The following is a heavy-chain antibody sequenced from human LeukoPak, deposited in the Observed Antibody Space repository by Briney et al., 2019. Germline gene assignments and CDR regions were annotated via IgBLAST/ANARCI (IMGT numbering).Heavy chain of an antibody. Sequence: GGSLRLSCAASGFTFSSYWVSWVRQAPGKGLEWVANIKQDGSEKYYVDSVKGRFTISRDNAKNSLYLQMNSLRAEDTALYYCAKGPSPHYDNSYIDHWGQGTLVTVSS. CDR3: AKGPSPHYDNSYIDH. CDR1: GFTFSSYW. J-gene: IGHJ4*02. V-gene: IGHV3-7*03. CDR2: IKQDGSEK. D-gene: IGHD3-22*01.